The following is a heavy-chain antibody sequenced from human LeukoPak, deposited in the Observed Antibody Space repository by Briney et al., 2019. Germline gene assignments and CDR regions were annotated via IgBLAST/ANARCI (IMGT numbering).Heavy chain of an antibody. CDR1: GGSISSYY. CDR3: ARETRDYSSHMDV. V-gene: IGHV4-4*07. J-gene: IGHJ6*03. Sequence: SETLSLTCTVSGGSISSYYWSRIRQPAGKGLEWIGRIYTSGSTNYNPSLKSRVTMSVDTSKNQFSLKLSSVTAADTAVYYCARETRDYSSHMDVWGKGTTVTVSS. CDR2: IYTSGST. D-gene: IGHD4-11*01.